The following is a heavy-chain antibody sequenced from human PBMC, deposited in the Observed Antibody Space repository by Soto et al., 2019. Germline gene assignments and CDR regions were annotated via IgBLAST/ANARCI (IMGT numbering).Heavy chain of an antibody. J-gene: IGHJ5*02. CDR3: ARGLWIVVVPYAIPGWFDP. CDR1: DGSFTDYH. V-gene: IGHV4-34*01. CDR2: ITHSGST. Sequence: SETLSLTCAVYDGSFTDYHWSWIRQPPGKGLEWIGEITHSGSTKYNPSLKSRATISVDTSKNQFSLRLGSVTAADTAVYYCARGLWIVVVPYAIPGWFDPWGQGTLVT. D-gene: IGHD2-2*01.